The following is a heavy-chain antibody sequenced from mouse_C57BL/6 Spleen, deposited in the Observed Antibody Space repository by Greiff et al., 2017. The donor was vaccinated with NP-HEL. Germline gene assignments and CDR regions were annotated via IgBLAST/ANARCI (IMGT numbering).Heavy chain of an antibody. J-gene: IGHJ1*03. CDR3: ARHGRSRPYWYIDV. V-gene: IGHV1-53*01. CDR2: INPRNGGT. Sequence: QVQLQQPGTELVKPGASVKLSCKASGYTFTSYWLNWVKQRPGQGLEWIGNINPRNGGTNYNEKFKSKATLTVDQSSSTTFMQLSSLTSEDSAVEYCARHGRSRPYWYIDVGGTGTTVTVSS. CDR1: GYTFTSYW.